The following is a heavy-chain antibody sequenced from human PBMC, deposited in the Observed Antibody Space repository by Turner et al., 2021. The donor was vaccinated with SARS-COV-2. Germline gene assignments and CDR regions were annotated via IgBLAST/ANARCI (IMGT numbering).Heavy chain of an antibody. CDR2: INPSGGST. D-gene: IGHD1-26*01. CDR1: GYTFTSYY. V-gene: IGHV1-46*03. CDR3: ARDLTIVGATSLDYYYGMDV. J-gene: IGHJ6*02. Sequence: QVQLVQSGAEVKKPGASVNVSCKASGYTFTSYYMHWVRQAPGQGLEWMGIINPSGGSTSYAQKFQGRVTMTRDTSTSTVHMEMSSLRSEDTAVYYCARDLTIVGATSLDYYYGMDVWGQGTTVTVSS.